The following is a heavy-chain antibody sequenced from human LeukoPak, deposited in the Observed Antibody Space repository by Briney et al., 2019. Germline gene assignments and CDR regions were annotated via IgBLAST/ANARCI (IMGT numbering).Heavy chain of an antibody. J-gene: IGHJ5*02. V-gene: IGHV4-59*08. Sequence: PSETLSLTCTVSGDSLSNYYWSWIRQPPGKGLEWIGCVFYSGSSNYDPSLKSRVTISLDTSKNQFSLRLNSVTAADTAVYYCARSLTTGIDWFDPWGQGTLVTVSS. CDR1: GDSLSNYY. D-gene: IGHD4/OR15-4a*01. CDR3: ARSLTTGIDWFDP. CDR2: VFYSGSS.